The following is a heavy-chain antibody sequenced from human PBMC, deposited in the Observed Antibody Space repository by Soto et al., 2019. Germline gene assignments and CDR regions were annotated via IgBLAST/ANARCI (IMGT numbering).Heavy chain of an antibody. Sequence: PGGSLRLSCAASGFTFSDYYMSWIRQAPGKGLEWVSYISSSSSYTNYADSVKGRFTISRDNAKNSLYLQMNSLRAEDTAVYYCARDRALPAWFGELSDNWFDPWGQGTLVTVSS. CDR1: GFTFSDYY. CDR2: ISSSSSYT. V-gene: IGHV3-11*05. CDR3: ARDRALPAWFGELSDNWFDP. D-gene: IGHD3-10*01. J-gene: IGHJ5*02.